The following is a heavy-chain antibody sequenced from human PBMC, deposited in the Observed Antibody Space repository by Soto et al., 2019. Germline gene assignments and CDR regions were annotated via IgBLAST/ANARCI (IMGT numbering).Heavy chain of an antibody. CDR3: ARSPVGDIVLMVYASWFDP. Sequence: QVQLQESGPGLVKPSGTLSLTCAVSGGSISSSNWWSWVRQPPGKGLEWIVEIYHSGSTNYSPSRKSRVTLSVDKSKNQFSLKLSSVTAADTAVYYCARSPVGDIVLMVYASWFDPWGQGTLVTVSS. V-gene: IGHV4-4*02. J-gene: IGHJ5*02. CDR2: IYHSGST. D-gene: IGHD2-8*01. CDR1: GGSISSSNW.